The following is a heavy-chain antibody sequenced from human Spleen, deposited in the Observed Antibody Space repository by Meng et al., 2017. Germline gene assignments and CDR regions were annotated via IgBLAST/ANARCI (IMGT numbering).Heavy chain of an antibody. CDR1: GFTFSASG. V-gene: IGHV3-73*01. CDR2: VRSKANNYAT. D-gene: IGHD6-13*01. Sequence: GESLKISCAASGFTFSASGMHWVRQASGKGLEWVGCVRSKANNYATAYAASVKGRFTISRDESKNTAYLQMNSLTTEDTAVYYCIRQVSTTWYWFDPWGQGNLVNGAS. CDR3: IRQVSTTWYWFDP. J-gene: IGHJ5*02.